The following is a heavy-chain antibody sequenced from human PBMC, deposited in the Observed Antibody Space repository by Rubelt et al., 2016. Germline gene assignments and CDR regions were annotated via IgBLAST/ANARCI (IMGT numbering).Heavy chain of an antibody. V-gene: IGHV3-21*01. J-gene: IGHJ6*02. D-gene: IGHD3-9*01. CDR1: GFTFSSYS. CDR2: ISSSSSYI. CDR3: ARDGSIYDILTGYSSYGMDV. Sequence: GGSLRLSCAASGFTFSSYSMNWVRQAPGKGLEWVSSISSSSSYIYYADSVKGRFTISRDNANNSLYLQMNSLRAEDTAVYYCARDGSIYDILTGYSSYGMDVWGQGTTVTVSS.